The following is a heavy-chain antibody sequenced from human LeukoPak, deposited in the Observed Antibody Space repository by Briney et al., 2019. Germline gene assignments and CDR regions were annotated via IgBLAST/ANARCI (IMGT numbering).Heavy chain of an antibody. CDR3: ARAGMSKYQLLVLGD. J-gene: IGHJ4*02. D-gene: IGHD2-2*01. Sequence: APVKVSYTASRYTVTGYYMHWVGQAAGHGLGWMGWFNPNSGGTNYAQKFQGRVTMTRDTSISTAYMELSRLRSDDTDVYYCARAGMSKYQLLVLGDWGQGTLVTASS. CDR2: FNPNSGGT. V-gene: IGHV1-2*02. CDR1: RYTVTGYY.